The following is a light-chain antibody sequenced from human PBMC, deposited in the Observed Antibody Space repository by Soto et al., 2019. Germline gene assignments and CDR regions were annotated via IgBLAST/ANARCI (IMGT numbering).Light chain of an antibody. V-gene: IGKV3-20*01. Sequence: EIVLTQSPGTLSLFPGERATLSCRASQTVPSTLLAWFQQKPGQAPRLLIYRASNRATGVPVRVSGSGSGTDFTIPISSLEPEDFALYYCQQSGDSPIPFGQATRLEI. CDR2: RAS. CDR1: QTVPSTL. CDR3: QQSGDSPIP. J-gene: IGKJ5*01.